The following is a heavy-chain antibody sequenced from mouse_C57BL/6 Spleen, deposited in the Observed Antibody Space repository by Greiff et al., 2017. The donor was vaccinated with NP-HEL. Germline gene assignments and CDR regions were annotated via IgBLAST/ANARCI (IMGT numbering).Heavy chain of an antibody. CDR3: ARSRVTTVVARGAFDY. CDR2: ISSGSSTI. D-gene: IGHD1-1*01. V-gene: IGHV5-17*01. Sequence: EVKVVESGGGLVKPGGSLKLSCAASGFTFSDYGMHWVRQAPEKGLEWVAYISSGSSTIYYADTVKGRFTISRDNAKNTLFLQMTSLRSEDRAMYYCARSRVTTVVARGAFDYWGQGTTLTVSS. J-gene: IGHJ2*01. CDR1: GFTFSDYG.